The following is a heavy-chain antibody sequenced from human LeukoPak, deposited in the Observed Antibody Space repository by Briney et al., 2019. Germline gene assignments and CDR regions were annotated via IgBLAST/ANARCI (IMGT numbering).Heavy chain of an antibody. J-gene: IGHJ4*02. CDR2: ISAYNGNT. V-gene: IGHV1-18*01. Sequence: ASVSVSCKASGYTFTSYGISWVRQAPGQGLEWMGWISAYNGNTNYAQKLQGRVTMTTDTSTSTAYMELRSLRSDDTAVYYCARGGGSVLRFLEWLPDYWGQGTLVTVSS. D-gene: IGHD3-3*01. CDR3: ARGGGSVLRFLEWLPDY. CDR1: GYTFTSYG.